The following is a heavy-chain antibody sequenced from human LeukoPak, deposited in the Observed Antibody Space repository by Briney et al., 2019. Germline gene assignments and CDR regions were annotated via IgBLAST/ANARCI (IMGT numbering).Heavy chain of an antibody. D-gene: IGHD3-3*01. CDR3: AREPYYDFWSGYSGGLNWFDP. CDR1: GGTFSSYA. J-gene: IGHJ5*02. V-gene: IGHV1-69*13. Sequence: SVKVSCKASGGTFSSYAISWVRQAPGQGLEWMGGIIPIFGTANYAQKSQGRVTITADESTSTAYMELSSLRSEDTAVYYCAREPYYDFWSGYSGGLNWFDPWGQGTLVTVSS. CDR2: IIPIFGTA.